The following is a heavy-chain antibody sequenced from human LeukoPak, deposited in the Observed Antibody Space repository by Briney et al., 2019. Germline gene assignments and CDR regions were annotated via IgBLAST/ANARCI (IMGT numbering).Heavy chain of an antibody. V-gene: IGHV1-8*01. Sequence: ASVKVSCKASGYTFTSYDLNWVRQATGQGLEWMGWMNPNSGNTGYARKFQGRVTMTRNTSISTAYMELSSLRSEDTAVYYCARGGMAYYYDSSGYYDYWGQGTLVTVSS. CDR2: MNPNSGNT. CDR1: GYTFTSYD. J-gene: IGHJ4*02. CDR3: ARGGMAYYYDSSGYYDY. D-gene: IGHD3-22*01.